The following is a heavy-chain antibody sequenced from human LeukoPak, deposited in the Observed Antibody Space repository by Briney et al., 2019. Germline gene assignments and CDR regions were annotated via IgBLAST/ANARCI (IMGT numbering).Heavy chain of an antibody. Sequence: GGSLRLSCAASGXTFSSYGMHWVRQAPGKGLEWVAVISYDGSNKYYADSVKGRFTISRDNSKNTLHLQMNSLRPEDTAVYYCAKDRFGEYHPFDYWGQGTRVTVSS. V-gene: IGHV3-30*18. J-gene: IGHJ4*02. CDR1: GXTFSSYG. D-gene: IGHD3-10*01. CDR3: AKDRFGEYHPFDY. CDR2: ISYDGSNK.